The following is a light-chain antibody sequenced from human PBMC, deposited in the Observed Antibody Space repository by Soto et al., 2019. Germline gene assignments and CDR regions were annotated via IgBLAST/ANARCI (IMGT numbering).Light chain of an antibody. CDR2: GAS. Sequence: ENVLTQSPGTLSLSPGERATLSCRASQSVSSSYLAWYQQKPGQAPRLLIYGASKRATGIPDRFSGSGSGTDFTPTITRLEPEDFSVYYCQQYGSSLSITFGQGTRLEIK. CDR1: QSVSSSY. J-gene: IGKJ5*01. CDR3: QQYGSSLSIT. V-gene: IGKV3-20*01.